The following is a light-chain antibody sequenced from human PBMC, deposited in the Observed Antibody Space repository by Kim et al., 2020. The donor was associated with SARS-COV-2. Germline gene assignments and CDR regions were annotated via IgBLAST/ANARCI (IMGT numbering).Light chain of an antibody. CDR1: SSDVGGYNY. V-gene: IGLV2-14*04. J-gene: IGLJ2*01. Sequence: ITIAGTGTSSDVGGYNYVSRYQQHPGKGPILMIYDVSNQPSGVSNRFSGSKSGNTASLTISGLQAEDEADYYCSSYTSSSTPYVVFGGGTQLTVL. CDR3: SSYTSSSTPYVV. CDR2: DVS.